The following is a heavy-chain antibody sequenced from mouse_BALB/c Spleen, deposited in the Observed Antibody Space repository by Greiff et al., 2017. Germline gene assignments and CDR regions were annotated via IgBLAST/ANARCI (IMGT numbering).Heavy chain of an antibody. CDR3: ASMGRDYYFDY. CDR1: GYSITSGYY. CDR2: ISYDGSN. D-gene: IGHD4-1*01. Sequence: EVKLMESGPGLVKPSQSLSLTCSVTGYSITSGYYWNWIRQFPGNKLEWMGYISYDGSNNYNPSLKNRISITRDTSKNQFFLKLNSVTTEDTATYYCASMGRDYYFDYWGQGTTLTVSS. V-gene: IGHV3-6*02. J-gene: IGHJ2*01.